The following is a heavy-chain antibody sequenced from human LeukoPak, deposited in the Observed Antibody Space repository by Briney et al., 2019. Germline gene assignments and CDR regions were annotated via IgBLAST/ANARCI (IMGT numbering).Heavy chain of an antibody. V-gene: IGHV1-2*06. CDR3: ARGKYSSLGSNWFDP. CDR2: INPNSGGT. J-gene: IGHJ5*02. CDR1: GYTFTGYY. Sequence: ASVKVSCKASGYTFTGYYMHWVRQAPGQGLEWMGRINPNSGGTNYAQKFQGRVTMTRDTSISTAYMELSRLRSDDTAVYYCARGKYSSLGSNWFDPWGQGTLVTVSS. D-gene: IGHD6-6*01.